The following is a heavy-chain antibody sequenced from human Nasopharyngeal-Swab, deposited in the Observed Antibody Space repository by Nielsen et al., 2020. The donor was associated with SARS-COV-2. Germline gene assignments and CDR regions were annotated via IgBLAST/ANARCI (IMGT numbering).Heavy chain of an antibody. Sequence: SQTLSLTCAISGDSVSSNSAAWNWIRQSPSRGLEWLGRTYYRSKWYNDYAVSVKSRITINPDASKNQFSLQLNSVTPEDTAVYYCARARGAYGDYYYYYYTDVWGKGTTVTVSS. J-gene: IGHJ6*03. V-gene: IGHV6-1*01. CDR1: GDSVSSNSAA. CDR2: TYYRSKWYN. CDR3: ARARGAYGDYYYYYYTDV. D-gene: IGHD4-17*01.